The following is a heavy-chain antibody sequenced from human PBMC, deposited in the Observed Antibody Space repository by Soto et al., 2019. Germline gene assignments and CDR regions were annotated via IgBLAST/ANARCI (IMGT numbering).Heavy chain of an antibody. CDR3: ARGSYDCPDY. Sequence: QVQLQESGPGLVKPSQTLSLTCTVSGGSIRSGSYYWNWIRQHPGKGLEWIGYIYYSGSTYYNPSLKSRVIISVDTSKNQFSLKLSSVTAAVTAVYYCARGSYDCPDYWGQGTLVTVSS. CDR1: GGSIRSGSYY. D-gene: IGHD5-12*01. CDR2: IYYSGST. V-gene: IGHV4-31*03. J-gene: IGHJ4*02.